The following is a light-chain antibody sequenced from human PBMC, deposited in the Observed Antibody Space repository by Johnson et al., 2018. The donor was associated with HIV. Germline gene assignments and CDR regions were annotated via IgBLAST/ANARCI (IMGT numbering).Light chain of an antibody. V-gene: IGLV1-51*01. CDR3: GTWESSLSGTDV. J-gene: IGLJ1*01. CDR2: DNN. CDR1: SSNIENNY. Sequence: QSVLTQPPSVSAAPGQKVAISCSGSSSNIENNYVSWYQQFPGTAPKLHIYDNNKRPSGIPDRFSGSKSGTSATLGITGLQPGDEAEYYCGTWESSLSGTDVFGTGTKVTVL.